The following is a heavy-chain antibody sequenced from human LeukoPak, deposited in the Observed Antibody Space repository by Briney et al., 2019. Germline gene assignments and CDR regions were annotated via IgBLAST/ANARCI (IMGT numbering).Heavy chain of an antibody. J-gene: IGHJ5*02. D-gene: IGHD3-22*01. CDR1: GGSLSSYY. CDR2: IYYSGST. CDR3: ARVPYDSRGYPTGWFDP. Sequence: PSETLSLTCTVSGGSLSSYYWSWIRQPPGKGLEWIGFIYYSGSTNYNPSLKSRATILVDTSKSQFSLKLNSVTAADTAVYYCARVPYDSRGYPTGWFDPWGQGTLVTVSS. V-gene: IGHV4-59*08.